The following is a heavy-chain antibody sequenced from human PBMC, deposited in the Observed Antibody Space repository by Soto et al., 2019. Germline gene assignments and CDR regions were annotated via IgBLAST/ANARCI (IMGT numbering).Heavy chain of an antibody. J-gene: IGHJ1*01. D-gene: IGHD3-10*01. CDR3: GRGLIGSGTANYI. CDR1: GFTFSNYW. V-gene: IGHV3-74*03. Sequence: EVQLVESWGGLVQPGGSLILSCAASGFTFSNYWMVWVRQAPRKGLVWASRLIGDGLYTTYADSVKGRLTISRDNAKNTGYLKMNSLRVEDTAVYYCGRGLIGSGTANYIWCEGTMLTVSS. CDR2: LIGDGLYT.